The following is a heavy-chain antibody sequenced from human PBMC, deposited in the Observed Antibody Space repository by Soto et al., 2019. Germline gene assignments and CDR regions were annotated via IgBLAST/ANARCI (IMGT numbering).Heavy chain of an antibody. V-gene: IGHV4-59*08. D-gene: IGHD3-10*01. CDR2: IYYSGST. J-gene: IGHJ6*04. CDR1: GGSISTYF. Sequence: SETLSLTCTVSGGSISTYFWSWIRQPPGKGLEWIGYIYYSGSTNYNPSLKSRVTISVDTSKNQFSLRLRSVTAADTAVYYCARYGFFSLDVWGKGTTVTVSS. CDR3: ARYGFFSLDV.